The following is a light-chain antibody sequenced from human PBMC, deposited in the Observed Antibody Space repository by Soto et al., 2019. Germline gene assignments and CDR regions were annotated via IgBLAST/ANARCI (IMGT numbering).Light chain of an antibody. CDR1: QSVSNNY. J-gene: IGKJ1*01. Sequence: IVLTQSPGTPSLSPGERATLSCRASQSVSNNYLAWYQQKPGQAPRLLIYGASNRATGIPDRFSGSGSGTDFTLTISRLEPEDFAVYYCQQYGSSGTFGQGTKVDIK. CDR2: GAS. CDR3: QQYGSSGT. V-gene: IGKV3-20*01.